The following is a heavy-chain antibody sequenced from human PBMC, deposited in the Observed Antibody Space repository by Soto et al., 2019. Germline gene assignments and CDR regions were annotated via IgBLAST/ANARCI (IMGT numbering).Heavy chain of an antibody. D-gene: IGHD3-10*01. CDR1: GFTFGSYW. CDR2: IKMDASEK. CDR3: ASDSGYGSGAPVNPYRES. V-gene: IGHV3-7*01. Sequence: GGSLRLSCAASGFTFGSYWMSWVRQAPGKGLEWLATIKMDASEKKYVDSVKGRFTMSRDNAKNSLYLQMDSLRAEDTAVYYCASDSGYGSGAPVNPYRESWGKGNLVIVSA. J-gene: IGHJ5*01.